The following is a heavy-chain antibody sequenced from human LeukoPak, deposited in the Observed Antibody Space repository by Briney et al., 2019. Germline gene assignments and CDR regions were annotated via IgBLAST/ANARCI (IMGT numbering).Heavy chain of an antibody. V-gene: IGHV3-23*01. J-gene: IGHJ6*02. CDR2: ISGSGGST. CDR3: AKDLSPLYYYYGMDV. Sequence: GGSLRLSCAASGFTFSSYAMSWVRQAPGKGLEWVSAISGSGGSTYYADSVKGRFTISRDNSKNTLYLQMNSLRAEDTAVYYCAKDLSPLYYYYGMDVWGQGTTVTVSS. CDR1: GFTFSSYA.